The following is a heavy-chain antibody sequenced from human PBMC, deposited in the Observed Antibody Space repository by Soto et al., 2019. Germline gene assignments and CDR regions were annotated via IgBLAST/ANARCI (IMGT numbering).Heavy chain of an antibody. CDR2: IYWDDDK. Sequence: QITLKESGPTLVRHTQTLTLTCTFSGFSLSTSGVGVGWIRQPPGKALEWLALIYWDDDKRYSPSLKGRLTITKDTSKNQVVLTMTNMDPVDTATYYCAHSRCGGDCLQSYSSHYYYGMDVWGQGTTVTVSS. CDR1: GFSLSTSGVG. D-gene: IGHD2-21*02. J-gene: IGHJ6*02. V-gene: IGHV2-5*02. CDR3: AHSRCGGDCLQSYSSHYYYGMDV.